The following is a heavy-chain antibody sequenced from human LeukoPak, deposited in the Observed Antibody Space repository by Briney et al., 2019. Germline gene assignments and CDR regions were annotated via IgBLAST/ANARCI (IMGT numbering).Heavy chain of an antibody. CDR2: ISWNSGSI. CDR3: AKDRGYNWNGGGDDAFDI. J-gene: IGHJ3*02. V-gene: IGHV3-9*01. Sequence: GGSLRLSCAASGFTFDDYVMHWVRQAPGKGLEWVSGISWNSGSIGYADSVKGRFTISRDNAKNSLYLQVNSLRAEDTALYYCAKDRGYNWNGGGDDAFDIWGQGTMVTVSS. D-gene: IGHD1-1*01. CDR1: GFTFDDYV.